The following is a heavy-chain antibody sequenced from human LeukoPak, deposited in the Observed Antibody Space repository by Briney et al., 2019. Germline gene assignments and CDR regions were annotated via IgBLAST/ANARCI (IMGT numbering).Heavy chain of an antibody. CDR1: GFTFSSYG. J-gene: IGHJ4*02. V-gene: IGHV3-33*01. CDR2: IWYDGSNK. Sequence: PGGSLRLSCAASGFTFSSYGMHWVRQAPGKGLEWVAVIWYDGSNKYYADSVKGRFTISRDNSNNTLYLQMNRLRAEDTAVYYCARDNEHYFDYWGQGTLVTVSS. D-gene: IGHD1-1*01. CDR3: ARDNEHYFDY.